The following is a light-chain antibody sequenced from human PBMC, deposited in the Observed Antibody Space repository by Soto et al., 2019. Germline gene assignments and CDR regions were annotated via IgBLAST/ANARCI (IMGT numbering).Light chain of an antibody. Sequence: DIQMTQSPSTLSASVGDRVTITCRASQSISSWLAWYQQKPGKAPKLLIYDASSLESGVPSRFSGSGSGTEFAITISRLQPDDFATYYCQQYNSYSGHTFGQGTKLEIK. CDR1: QSISSW. CDR2: DAS. J-gene: IGKJ2*01. CDR3: QQYNSYSGHT. V-gene: IGKV1-5*01.